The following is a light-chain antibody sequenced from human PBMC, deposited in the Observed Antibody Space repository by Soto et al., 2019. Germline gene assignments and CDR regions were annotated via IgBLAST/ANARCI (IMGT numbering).Light chain of an antibody. CDR2: DAS. J-gene: IGKJ5*01. CDR1: QSVSSY. CDR3: QQRSNWPPLIT. Sequence: EIVLTQSPATLSLSPGERATLSCRASQSVSSYLAWYQQKPGQAPRLLIYDASNRAAGIPARFSGSGSGTDFTLTISSLEPDDFAVYFCQQRSNWPPLITFGQGTRLELK. V-gene: IGKV3-11*01.